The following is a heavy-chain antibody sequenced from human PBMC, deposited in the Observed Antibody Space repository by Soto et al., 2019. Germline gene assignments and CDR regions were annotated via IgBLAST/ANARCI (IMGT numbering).Heavy chain of an antibody. CDR1: GFTFSSYA. CDR2: ISYDGSNK. V-gene: IGHV3-30-3*01. J-gene: IGHJ6*02. Sequence: GGSLRLSCAASGFTFSSYAMHWVRQAPGKGLEWVAVISYDGSNKYYADSVKGRFTISRDNSKNTLYLQMNSLRAEDTAVYYCARAVAGTPFDYYYYGMDVWGQGTTVTVSS. CDR3: ARAVAGTPFDYYYYGMDV. D-gene: IGHD6-19*01.